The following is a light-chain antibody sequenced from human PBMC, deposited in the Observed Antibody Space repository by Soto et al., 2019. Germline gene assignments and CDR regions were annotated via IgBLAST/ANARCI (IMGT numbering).Light chain of an antibody. CDR1: QGISRW. CDR3: QEAYSSPGR. Sequence: IQRISSDSTRSAYVKNVDIIALRISQGISRWLAWYQQTPGKAPKLLIYAASSLQSGVPSRFSGSGSGTDFTLTIRCLQPEGFATPYCQEAYSSPGRVGGGTKVDIK. V-gene: IGKV1-12*01. CDR2: AAS. J-gene: IGKJ4*01.